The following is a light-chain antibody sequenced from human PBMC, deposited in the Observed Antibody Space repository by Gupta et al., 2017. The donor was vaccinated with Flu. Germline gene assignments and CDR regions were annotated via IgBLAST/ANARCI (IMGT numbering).Light chain of an antibody. CDR2: GAS. CDR1: QSISSSY. Sequence: GEIATLSCRASQSISSSYLAWYQQKPGQAPRLLIYGASGRATGVAARFSGSGSGTDFTLTISRLEPEDFALYYCQQFGSSFTFGPGTKLEIK. J-gene: IGKJ2*01. CDR3: QQFGSSFT. V-gene: IGKV3-20*01.